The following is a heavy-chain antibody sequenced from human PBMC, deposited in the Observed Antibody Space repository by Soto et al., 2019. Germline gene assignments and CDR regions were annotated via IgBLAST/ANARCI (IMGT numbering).Heavy chain of an antibody. Sequence: GGSLRLSCAASGFTFSSYWMSWFGRLPGRGLEWVANIKQDGSEKYYVDSVKGRFTISRDNAKNSLYLQMNSLRAEDTAVYYCARDLATYYYGSGNPGVWGQGTLVTVSS. D-gene: IGHD3-10*01. CDR1: GFTFSSYW. V-gene: IGHV3-7*01. CDR3: ARDLATYYYGSGNPGV. J-gene: IGHJ4*02. CDR2: IKQDGSEK.